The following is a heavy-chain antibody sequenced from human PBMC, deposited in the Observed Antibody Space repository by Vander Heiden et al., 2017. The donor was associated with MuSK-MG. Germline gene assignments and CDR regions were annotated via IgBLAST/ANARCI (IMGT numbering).Heavy chain of an antibody. J-gene: IGHJ4*02. CDR3: AREGGDIVATFPSPFDY. D-gene: IGHD5-12*01. CDR1: GGSISSYY. Sequence: QVQLQESGPGLVKPSETLSLTCTVSGGSISSYYWSWIRQPAGKGLEWIGRIYTSGSTNYNPSLKRRVTMSVDTSKNQFSLKLSSVTAADTAVYYCAREGGDIVATFPSPFDYWGQGTLVTVSS. V-gene: IGHV4-4*07. CDR2: IYTSGST.